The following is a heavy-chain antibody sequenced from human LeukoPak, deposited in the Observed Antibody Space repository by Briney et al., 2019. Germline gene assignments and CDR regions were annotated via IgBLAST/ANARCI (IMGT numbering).Heavy chain of an antibody. CDR2: IYPADSTA. Sequence: HGESLKISCKASGYSFTTYWIGWVRQVPGKGLEWVGIIYPADSTAKYSPSFQGQVTISVDKSISTAYLQWSRLEASDTAMYYCAGGERATTLFDYWGQGTLVTVSS. CDR3: AGGERATTLFDY. V-gene: IGHV5-51*01. J-gene: IGHJ4*02. CDR1: GYSFTTYW. D-gene: IGHD5-24*01.